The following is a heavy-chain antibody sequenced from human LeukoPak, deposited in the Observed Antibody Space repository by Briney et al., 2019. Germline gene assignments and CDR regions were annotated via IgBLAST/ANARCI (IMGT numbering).Heavy chain of an antibody. CDR2: IWYDGSNK. Sequence: GALRLSCAASGFSFSSYYMSWVRQAPGKGLEWVAVIWYDGSNKYYADSVKGRFTISRDNSKNTLYLQMNSLRAEDTAVYYCARDIWFGGLATLDYWGQGTLVTVSS. CDR1: GFSFSSYY. CDR3: ARDIWFGGLATLDY. D-gene: IGHD3-10*01. V-gene: IGHV3-33*01. J-gene: IGHJ4*02.